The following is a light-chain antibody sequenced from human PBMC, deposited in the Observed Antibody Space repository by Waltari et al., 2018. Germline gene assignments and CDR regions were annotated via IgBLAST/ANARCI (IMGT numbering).Light chain of an antibody. CDR2: WAS. V-gene: IGKV4-1*01. Sequence: DVVMTQSPDSLAVSLGEGATINCKSSQSVLDSATNKNYLAWYQQKPGQPPKLLIYWASTRESGVPDRFSGSGSGANFTLTISSLQAEDVAVYYCQQYYSTPPITFGQGTRLEIK. CDR1: QSVLDSATNKNY. J-gene: IGKJ5*01. CDR3: QQYYSTPPIT.